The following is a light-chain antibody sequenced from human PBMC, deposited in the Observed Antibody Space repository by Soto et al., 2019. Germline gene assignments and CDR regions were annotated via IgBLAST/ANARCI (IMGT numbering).Light chain of an antibody. Sequence: QSALTQPASVSGSPGQSITISCTGTSSGVGGYNYVSWYQQHPGKASKLMIYDVSNRPSGVSNRFSGSKSGNTASLTISGLQAEDEAHYYCSSYTSSSTLVFGTGTKLTVL. CDR3: SSYTSSSTLV. CDR2: DVS. CDR1: SSGVGGYNY. V-gene: IGLV2-14*01. J-gene: IGLJ1*01.